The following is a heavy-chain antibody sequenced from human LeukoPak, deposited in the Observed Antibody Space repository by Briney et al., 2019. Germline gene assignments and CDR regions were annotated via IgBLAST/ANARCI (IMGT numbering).Heavy chain of an antibody. CDR3: AKSNGYGLIDI. CDR2: IYTSGST. J-gene: IGHJ3*02. CDR1: GGSISSYY. Sequence: SETLSLTCTASGGSISSYYWNWIRQPAGKGLEWIGRIYTSGSTIYYPSLKSRVTMSVDTSKNQFSLKLNSVTAADTAVYYCAKSNGYGLIDIWGQGTMVTVSS. D-gene: IGHD3-22*01. V-gene: IGHV4-4*07.